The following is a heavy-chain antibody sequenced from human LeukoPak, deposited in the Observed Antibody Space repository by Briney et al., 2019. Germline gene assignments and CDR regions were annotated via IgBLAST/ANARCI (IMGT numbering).Heavy chain of an antibody. J-gene: IGHJ4*02. CDR2: ISYDGSNK. CDR1: GFTFSSYA. V-gene: IGHV3-30-3*01. CDR3: AKDSGMGDFDY. Sequence: PGGSLRLSCAASGFTFSSYAMHWVRQAPGKGLEWVAVISYDGSNKYYADSVKGRFTISRDNSKNTLYLQMNSLRAEDTAVYYCAKDSGMGDFDYWGQGTLVTVSS. D-gene: IGHD3-16*01.